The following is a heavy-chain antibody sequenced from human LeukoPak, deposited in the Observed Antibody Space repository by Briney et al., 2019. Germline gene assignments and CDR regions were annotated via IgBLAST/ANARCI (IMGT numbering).Heavy chain of an antibody. Sequence: GGSLRLSCTASGFTFSNYGMAWVRQAPGKGLEWVSSISDSGGDTYYADSVKGRFTVSRDNSKNTLYLQMNSLRAEDTAAFYCAKRVSYSNSAAYFDYWGQGTLVTVSS. CDR2: ISDSGGDT. CDR3: AKRVSYSNSAAYFDY. D-gene: IGHD6-6*01. CDR1: GFTFSNYG. J-gene: IGHJ4*02. V-gene: IGHV3-23*01.